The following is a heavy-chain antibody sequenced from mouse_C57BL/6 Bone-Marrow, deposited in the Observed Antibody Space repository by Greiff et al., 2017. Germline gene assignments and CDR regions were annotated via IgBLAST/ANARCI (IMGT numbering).Heavy chain of an antibody. V-gene: IGHV1-64*01. CDR2: IRPNSGST. CDR3: ARTGYYYGSSLDW. D-gene: IGHD1-1*01. Sequence: QVQLQQPGAELVKPGASVKLSCKASGYTFTSYWMHWVKQRPGQGLEWIGMIRPNSGSTNYNEKFKSKATLTVDKSSSTAYMQLSSLTSEDSAVYYCARTGYYYGSSLDWWGQGTTLTVSS. CDR1: GYTFTSYW. J-gene: IGHJ2*01.